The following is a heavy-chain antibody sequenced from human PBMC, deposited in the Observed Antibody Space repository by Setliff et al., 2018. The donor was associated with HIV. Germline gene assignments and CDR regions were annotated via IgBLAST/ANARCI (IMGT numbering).Heavy chain of an antibody. Sequence: SETLSLTCTVSGGSISSHYWSWIRQPPGKGLEWIGYIYYSGSTNYNPSLKSRVAMSVDTSKNRFSLRLSSVTAADTAFYYCARVKTGLSRAFDFWGQGILVTVSS. V-gene: IGHV4-59*11. J-gene: IGHJ4*02. CDR1: GGSISSHY. CDR3: ARVKTGLSRAFDF. CDR2: IYYSGST.